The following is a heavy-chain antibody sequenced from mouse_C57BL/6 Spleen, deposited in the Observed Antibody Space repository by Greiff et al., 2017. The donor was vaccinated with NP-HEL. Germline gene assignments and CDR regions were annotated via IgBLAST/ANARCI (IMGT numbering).Heavy chain of an antibody. CDR2: IDPETGGT. V-gene: IGHV1-15*01. Sequence: VQLQQSGAELVRPGASVTLSCKASGYTFTDYEMHWVKQTPVHGLEWIGAIDPETGGTAYNQTFKGKAILTADNSSSTAYMELRSLTSEDSAVYYCTREGGTGTAYWGQGTLVTVSA. CDR1: GYTFTDYE. D-gene: IGHD4-1*01. CDR3: TREGGTGTAY. J-gene: IGHJ3*01.